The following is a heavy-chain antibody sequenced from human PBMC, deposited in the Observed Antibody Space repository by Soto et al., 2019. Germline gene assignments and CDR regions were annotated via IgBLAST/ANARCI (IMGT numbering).Heavy chain of an antibody. CDR3: ARGKGYYDILTGYYMDV. V-gene: IGHV3-66*01. CDR1: GFTVSSNY. D-gene: IGHD3-9*01. CDR2: IYSGGST. J-gene: IGHJ6*03. Sequence: GSLRLSCAASGFTVSSNYMSWVRQAPGKGLEWVSVIYSGGSTYYADSVKGRFTISRDNSKNTLYLQMNSLRAEDTAVYYCARGKGYYDILTGYYMDVWGKGTTVTVSS.